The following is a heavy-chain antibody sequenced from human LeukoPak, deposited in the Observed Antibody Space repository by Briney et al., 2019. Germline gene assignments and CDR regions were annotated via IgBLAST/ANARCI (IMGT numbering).Heavy chain of an antibody. CDR3: ARGGSDSDY. Sequence: GGSLRLSCEASGFTFSNYWMTWVRQAPGKGLEWVANIKQDGSDENYVVSVKGRFTISRDNGKNSLYLQMNSLRAEDTAVYYCARGGSDSDYWGQGTLVTVSS. J-gene: IGHJ4*02. V-gene: IGHV3-7*04. D-gene: IGHD6-6*01. CDR1: GFTFSNYW. CDR2: IKQDGSDE.